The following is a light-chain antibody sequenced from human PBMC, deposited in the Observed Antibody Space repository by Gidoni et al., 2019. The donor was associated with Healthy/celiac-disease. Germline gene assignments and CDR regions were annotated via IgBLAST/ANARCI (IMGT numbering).Light chain of an antibody. J-gene: IGKJ2*01. V-gene: IGKV4-1*01. CDR1: QSVVYSSNNKNY. CDR3: QQYYSSPPT. CDR2: WAS. Sequence: DIVMTQSPDSLAVSLGERATINCKSSQSVVYSSNNKNYLAWYQQKPGQPPKLLIYWASNRESGVPSRFSGSGSGTDFTLTISSLQAEDLAVYYCQQYYSSPPTFGQGTKLEIK.